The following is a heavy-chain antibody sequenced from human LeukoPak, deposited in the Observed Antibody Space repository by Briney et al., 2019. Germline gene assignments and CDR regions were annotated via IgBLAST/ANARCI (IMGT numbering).Heavy chain of an antibody. CDR2: ITFDGGNK. CDR3: AKDKSYGSGIDH. J-gene: IGHJ4*02. V-gene: IGHV3-30*02. D-gene: IGHD5-24*01. CDR1: GFNSNNFG. Sequence: GGSLRLSCAASGFNSNNFGMHWVRQAPGKGLEWVAIITFDGGNKYYIDSVQGRFTISRDNSKNTVYLQMDSLRPEDTAVYYCAKDKSYGSGIDHWGQGALVTVSS.